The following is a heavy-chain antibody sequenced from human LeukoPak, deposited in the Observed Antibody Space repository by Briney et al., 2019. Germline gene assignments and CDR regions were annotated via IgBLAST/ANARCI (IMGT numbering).Heavy chain of an antibody. V-gene: IGHV3-23*01. D-gene: IGHD3-3*01. CDR3: ARGGDFRFYYYMDV. J-gene: IGHJ6*03. CDR1: GITLSNYG. Sequence: GGSLRLSCAVSGITLSNYGMSWVRQAPGKGLEWVAGISDSGGRTNYADSVKGRFTISRDNAKNSLYLQMNSLRAEDTALYYCARGGDFRFYYYMDVWGKGTTVTVSS. CDR2: ISDSGGRT.